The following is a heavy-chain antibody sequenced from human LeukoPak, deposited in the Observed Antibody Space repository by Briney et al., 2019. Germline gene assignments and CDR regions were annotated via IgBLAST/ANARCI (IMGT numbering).Heavy chain of an antibody. CDR1: GYTLTELS. CDR2: FDPEDGET. V-gene: IGHV1-24*01. J-gene: IGHJ1*01. Sequence: GASVKVSCKVSGYTLTELSMHWVRQAPGKGLEWMGGFDPEDGETIYAQKFQGRVTMTEDTSTDTAYMELSSLRSEDTAVYYCARDNGVITIFSMDFQHWGQGTLVTVSS. D-gene: IGHD3-3*01. CDR3: ARDNGVITIFSMDFQH.